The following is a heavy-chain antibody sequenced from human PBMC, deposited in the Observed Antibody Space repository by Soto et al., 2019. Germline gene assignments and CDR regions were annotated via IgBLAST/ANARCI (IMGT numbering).Heavy chain of an antibody. V-gene: IGHV3-11*01. CDR1: GFTFSDYY. J-gene: IGHJ3*02. CDR3: ARDTHVVRGAYDI. CDR2: ISGGDGTI. Sequence: GGSLRLPCAASGFTFSDYYMRWVRQAPGKGLEWISYISGGDGTINYADSVKGRFTISRDNAKNSLYLQMTSLRAEDTAVYYCARDTHVVRGAYDIWGQGTMVTVSS. D-gene: IGHD3-10*02.